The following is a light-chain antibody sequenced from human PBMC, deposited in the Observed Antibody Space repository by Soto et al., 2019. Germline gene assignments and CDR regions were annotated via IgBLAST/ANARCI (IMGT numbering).Light chain of an antibody. J-gene: IGLJ1*01. V-gene: IGLV1-44*01. CDR2: SNN. CDR1: SSNIGSNT. CDR3: AAWDDSLNGYV. Sequence: QSALTQPPSASGTSGQRVTISCSGSSSNIGSNTVNWYQQLPGAAPKLLIYSNNQRPSGVPDRFSGSKSGTSASLAIIGLQSEDEADYYCAAWDDSLNGYVFGTGTKVTVL.